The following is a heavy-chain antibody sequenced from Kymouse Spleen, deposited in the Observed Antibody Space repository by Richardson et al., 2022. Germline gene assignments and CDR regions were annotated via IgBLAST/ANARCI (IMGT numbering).Heavy chain of an antibody. J-gene: IGHJ6*02. D-gene: IGHD1-26*01. V-gene: IGHV3-9*01. CDR2: ISWNSGSI. CDR1: GFTFDDYA. Sequence: EVQLVESGGGLVQPGRSLRLSCAASGFTFDDYAMHWVRQAPGKGLEWVSGISWNSGSIGYADSVKGRFTISRDNAKNSLYLQMNSLRAEDTALYYCAKDIRGATDYYYYGMDVWGQGTTVTVSS. CDR3: AKDIRGATDYYYYGMDV.